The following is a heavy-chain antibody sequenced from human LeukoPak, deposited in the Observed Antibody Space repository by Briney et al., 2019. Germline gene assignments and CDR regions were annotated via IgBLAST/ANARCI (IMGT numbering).Heavy chain of an antibody. D-gene: IGHD6-6*01. V-gene: IGHV3-21*01. Sequence: GGSLRLSCAASGFTFSQYNMNGVRQAPGKGLEWVSYISSSSSNINYADSVRGRFTISRDNAKNSLYLHMDSLRVEDMAVYYCARGGAARPDYWGQGTLVTVSS. J-gene: IGHJ4*02. CDR3: ARGGAARPDY. CDR1: GFTFSQYN. CDR2: ISSSSSNI.